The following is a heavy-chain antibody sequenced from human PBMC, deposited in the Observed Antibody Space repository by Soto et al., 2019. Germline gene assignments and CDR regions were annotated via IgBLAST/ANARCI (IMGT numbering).Heavy chain of an antibody. J-gene: IGHJ4*02. CDR3: AKGGYSSGWYYSDY. D-gene: IGHD6-19*01. CDR2: ISGSGGST. CDR1: GFTFSSYA. Sequence: GGSLRLSCAASGFTFSSYAMSWVRQAPGKGLEWVSAISGSGGSTYYADSVKGRFTISRDNSKNTLYLQMNSLRAEDTAVYYCAKGGYSSGWYYSDYWRQGTLVTVSS. V-gene: IGHV3-23*01.